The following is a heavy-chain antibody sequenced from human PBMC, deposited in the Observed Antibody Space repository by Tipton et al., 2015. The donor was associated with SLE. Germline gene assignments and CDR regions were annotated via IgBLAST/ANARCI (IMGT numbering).Heavy chain of an antibody. Sequence: TLSLTCTVSGGSISSHYWSWIRQPPGKGLEWIGYIYYSGSTNYNPSLKSRVTISVGTSKNQFSLKLSSVTAADTAVYYCARLQQLVTVGYYYYYIDVWGKGTTVTVSS. J-gene: IGHJ6*03. CDR3: ARLQQLVTVGYYYYYIDV. D-gene: IGHD6-13*01. CDR2: IYYSGST. CDR1: GGSISSHY. V-gene: IGHV4-59*08.